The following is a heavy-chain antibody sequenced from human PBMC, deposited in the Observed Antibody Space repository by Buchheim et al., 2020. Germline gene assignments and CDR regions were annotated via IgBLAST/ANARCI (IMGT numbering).Heavy chain of an antibody. CDR1: GFTFSNYW. CDR3: SGSSLYTYYGMDV. D-gene: IGHD6-13*01. Sequence: EVQLVESGGGLVQPGGSLRLSCAASGFTFSNYWMHWVRQAPGKGLVWVSRINSDGSSTRYADSVKGRFTISGDNAKNPLYVQMNSLRAEDTAVYYCSGSSLYTYYGMDVWGQGTT. V-gene: IGHV3-74*01. CDR2: INSDGSST. J-gene: IGHJ6*02.